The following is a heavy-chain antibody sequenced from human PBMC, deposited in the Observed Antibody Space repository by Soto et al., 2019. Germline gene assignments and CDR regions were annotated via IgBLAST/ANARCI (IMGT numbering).Heavy chain of an antibody. CDR2: IYYSGST. CDR3: ARGTMVRGVTSPSDFDY. D-gene: IGHD3-10*01. V-gene: IGHV4-31*11. J-gene: IGHJ4*02. Sequence: SETLSLTCALSGGSISSGGYYWSWIRQHPGKGLEWIGYIYYSGSTYYNPSLKSRVTISVDTSKNQSSLKLSSVTAADTAVYYCARGTMVRGVTSPSDFDYWGQGTLVTVSS. CDR1: GGSISSGGYY.